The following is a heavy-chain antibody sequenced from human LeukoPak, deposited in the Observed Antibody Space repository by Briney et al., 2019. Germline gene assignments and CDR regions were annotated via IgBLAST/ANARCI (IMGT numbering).Heavy chain of an antibody. J-gene: IGHJ4*02. V-gene: IGHV4-30-2*01. D-gene: IGHD6-13*01. CDR1: SGSLSSGCDS. CDR2: IYHSGST. Sequence: SQTLSLTCAVSSGSLSSGCDSWSWIRQPPGKGLEWIGYIYHSGSTYYNPSLKSQVTISVDRSKNQFSLSLSSVTAADTAVYYCARGGNSWHDYWGQGTLVTVSS. CDR3: ARGGNSWHDY.